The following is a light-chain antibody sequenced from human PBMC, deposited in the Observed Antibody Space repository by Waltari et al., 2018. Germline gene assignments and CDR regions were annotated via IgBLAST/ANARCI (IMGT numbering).Light chain of an antibody. J-gene: IGKJ1*01. CDR1: QSVLHSSNNKNY. V-gene: IGKV4-1*01. CDR2: WAS. CDR3: QQYFSAPWT. Sequence: DIVMTQSPDSLAVSLAERATINCKSSQSVLHSSNNKNYLAWYQQKPGQPPNLLIYWASTRESGVPDRFSGRGSGTDFTLTISSLQAEDVAVYYCQQYFSAPWTFGQGTKVEIK.